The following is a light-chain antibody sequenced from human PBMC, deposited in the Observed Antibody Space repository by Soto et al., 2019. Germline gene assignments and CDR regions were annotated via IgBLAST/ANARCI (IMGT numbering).Light chain of an antibody. V-gene: IGLV1-47*02. CDR2: SND. CDR3: QSYDSTLSARYV. CDR1: SSNIGNTY. Sequence: QSVLTQPPSASGTPGQRVTISCSGSSSNIGNTYVNWYQQFPGTAPKLLSFSNDHRPSGVPDRFSGSKSGTSDYLAISGLRSEDEADYYCQSYDSTLSARYVFGTGTKVTVL. J-gene: IGLJ1*01.